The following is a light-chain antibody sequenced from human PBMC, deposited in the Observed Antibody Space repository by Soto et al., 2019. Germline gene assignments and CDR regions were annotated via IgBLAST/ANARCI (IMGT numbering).Light chain of an antibody. J-gene: IGLJ1*01. Sequence: QLVLTQPPSASGSPGQSVTISCTGTSSDVGGYNSVSWYQQHPGQAPKLMIYEVTKRPSGVPDRFSGSKSGNTASLTVSGLQADDEADYYCSSYAGSNNLYVFGTGTKLTVL. CDR1: SSDVGGYNS. CDR2: EVT. CDR3: SSYAGSNNLYV. V-gene: IGLV2-8*01.